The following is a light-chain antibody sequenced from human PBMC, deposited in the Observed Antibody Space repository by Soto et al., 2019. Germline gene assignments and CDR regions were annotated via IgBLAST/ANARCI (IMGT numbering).Light chain of an antibody. J-gene: IGKJ1*01. CDR1: QSISDW. Sequence: DIQITKSPSTLSASVGDRVTITCRASQSISDWLAWYQQKPGKAPKLLIYKASSLESGVPSRFSGSGSGTEFTLTISSLQPDDFATYYCQLYNTSSTWTFGQGTKVDIK. CDR2: KAS. V-gene: IGKV1-5*03. CDR3: QLYNTSSTWT.